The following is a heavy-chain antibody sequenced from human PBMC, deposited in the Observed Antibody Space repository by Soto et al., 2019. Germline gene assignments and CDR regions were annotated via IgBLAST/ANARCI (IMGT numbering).Heavy chain of an antibody. CDR3: ARVVGYGDFPLDC. CDR1: GYTCTCRS. CDR2: ISPSSGST. Sequence: GFLVRVSCRASGYTCTCRSMRWVQQAPGQGLEWMGIISPSSGSTNYAQKFQGRVTMTRDTSTSTVYMELSSLRSEDTAVYYCARVVGYGDFPLDCWGQGTLVTVSS. D-gene: IGHD4-17*01. J-gene: IGHJ4*02. V-gene: IGHV1-46*03.